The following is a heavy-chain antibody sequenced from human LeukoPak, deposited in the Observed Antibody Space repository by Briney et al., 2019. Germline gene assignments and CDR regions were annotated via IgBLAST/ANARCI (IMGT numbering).Heavy chain of an antibody. J-gene: IGHJ4*02. Sequence: PGASLRLSYAASGFAINNYAMTWVRPAPGRGLARDSNINDNGGQRHYADSVKSRFTISRENSKNMMFLQMDSLRAEDTAVYYCAKTQWKVGATDYFDYWGQGILVTVSS. CDR1: GFAINNYA. V-gene: IGHV3-23*01. D-gene: IGHD1-26*01. CDR3: AKTQWKVGATDYFDY. CDR2: INDNGGQR.